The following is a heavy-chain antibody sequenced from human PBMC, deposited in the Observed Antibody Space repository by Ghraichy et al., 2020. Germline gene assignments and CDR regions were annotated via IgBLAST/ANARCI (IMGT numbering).Heavy chain of an antibody. Sequence: GGSLRLSCAVSGLTFSNFAMAWVRQAPGKGLEWVSTISGSGGSIWYADSGKGRFIISRDNSRSTFYLKMNSLRAEDTAVYYCAKGKGSGSYVNWSYNIWGRGSPVTVSP. V-gene: IGHV3-23*01. CDR1: GLTFSNFA. D-gene: IGHD1-26*01. CDR3: AKGKGSGSYVNWSYNI. J-gene: IGHJ2*01. CDR2: ISGSGGSI.